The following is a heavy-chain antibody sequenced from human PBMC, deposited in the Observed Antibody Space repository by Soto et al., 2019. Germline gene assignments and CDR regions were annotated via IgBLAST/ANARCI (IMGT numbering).Heavy chain of an antibody. CDR1: GFTFSNAW. CDR2: IKSKTDGGTT. CDR3: TSRKNSGSYYDDAFDI. J-gene: IGHJ3*02. Sequence: GGSLRLSCAASGFTFSNAWMSWVRQAPGKGLEWVGRIKSKTDGGTTDYAAPVKGRFNISRDDSKNTLYLQMNSLKTEDTAVYYCTSRKNSGSYYDDAFDIWGQGTMVTVSS. V-gene: IGHV3-15*01. D-gene: IGHD1-26*01.